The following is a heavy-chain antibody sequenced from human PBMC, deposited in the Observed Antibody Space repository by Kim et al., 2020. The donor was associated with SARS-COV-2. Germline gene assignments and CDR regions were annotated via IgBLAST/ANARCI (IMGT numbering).Heavy chain of an antibody. D-gene: IGHD5-12*01. CDR2: INHSGST. CDR3: ARKVGSRPFYY. Sequence: SETLSLTCAVYCGYFSGYYWSWIRQPPEKGLEWIGEINHSGSTNYNPSLKSRVTISVDTSKNQFSLKLSSVTAADTAVYYCARKVGSRPFYYWGQGSLVTVSS. CDR1: CGYFSGYY. V-gene: IGHV4-34*01. J-gene: IGHJ4*02.